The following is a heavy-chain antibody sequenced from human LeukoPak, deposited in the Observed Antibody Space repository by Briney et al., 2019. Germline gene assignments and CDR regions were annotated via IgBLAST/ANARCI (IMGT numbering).Heavy chain of an antibody. Sequence: SETLSPTCTVSGGSISSYYWSWIRQPPGKGLEWIGYIYYSGSTDYNPSLKSRVTMSVDTSKNQFSLKLSSVTAADTAVYYCATLQSSGYDYSDYWGQGILVTVSS. V-gene: IGHV4-59*08. J-gene: IGHJ4*02. CDR1: GGSISSYY. D-gene: IGHD3-22*01. CDR2: IYYSGST. CDR3: ATLQSSGYDYSDY.